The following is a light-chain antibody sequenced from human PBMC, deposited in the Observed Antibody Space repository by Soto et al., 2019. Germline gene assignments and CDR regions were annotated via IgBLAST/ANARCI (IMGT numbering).Light chain of an antibody. J-gene: IGKJ1*01. V-gene: IGKV3-15*01. CDR1: QSVGGN. CDR2: GAS. CDR3: QHYNNWPPWT. Sequence: EIVMTQSPATLSVSPGEGATFSCRASQSVGGNLAWYQQKPGQAPRLLIYGASIRATGIPARFSGSGSGTEFTLTISTLQSEDFAIYYCQHYNNWPPWTFGQGTKVDIK.